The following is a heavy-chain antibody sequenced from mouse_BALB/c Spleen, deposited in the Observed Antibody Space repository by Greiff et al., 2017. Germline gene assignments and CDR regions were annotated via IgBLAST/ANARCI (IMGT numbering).Heavy chain of an antibody. D-gene: IGHD2-4*01. V-gene: IGHV3-6*02. CDR1: GYSITSGYY. CDR3: ASRDYDAFDY. Sequence: EVQRVESGPGLVKPSQSLSLTCSVTGYSITSGYYWNWIRQFPGNKLEWMGYISYDGSNNYNPSLKNRISITRDTSKNLFFLKLNSVTTEDTATYYCASRDYDAFDYWGQGTTLTVSS. J-gene: IGHJ2*01. CDR2: ISYDGSN.